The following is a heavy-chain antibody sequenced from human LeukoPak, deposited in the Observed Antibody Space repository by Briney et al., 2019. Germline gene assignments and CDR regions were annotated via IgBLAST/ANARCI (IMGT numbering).Heavy chain of an antibody. CDR2: FDPEDGET. Sequence: ASVKVSCKVSGYTLTELSMHWVRQAPGKGLEWMGGFDPEDGETIYAQKFQGRVPMTEDTSTDTAYMELSSLRSEDTAVYYCATKRLTNSRTYYFDYWGQGTLVTVSS. CDR3: ATKRLTNSRTYYFDY. V-gene: IGHV1-24*01. J-gene: IGHJ4*02. D-gene: IGHD5-24*01. CDR1: GYTLTELS.